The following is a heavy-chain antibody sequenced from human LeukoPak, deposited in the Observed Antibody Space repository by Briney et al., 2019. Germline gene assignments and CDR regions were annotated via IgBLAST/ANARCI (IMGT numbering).Heavy chain of an antibody. V-gene: IGHV3-33*01. CDR1: GFTFSSYG. J-gene: IGHJ4*02. CDR3: ARGGRFGELLPIAY. Sequence: GGSLRLSCAASGFTFSSYGMHWVRQAPGKGLEWVAVIWYDGSNKYYADSVKGRFTISRDNSKNTLYLQTNSLRAEDTAVYYCARGGRFGELLPIAYWGQGTLVTVSS. CDR2: IWYDGSNK. D-gene: IGHD3-10*01.